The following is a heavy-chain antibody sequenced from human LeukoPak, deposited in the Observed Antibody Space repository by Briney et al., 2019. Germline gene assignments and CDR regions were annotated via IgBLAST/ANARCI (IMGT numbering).Heavy chain of an antibody. CDR2: IHYSGTT. V-gene: IGHV4-39*01. D-gene: IGHD6-13*01. CDR1: GGSISSSSYY. CDR3: ARPGEGSGYSSSRIDY. J-gene: IGHJ4*02. Sequence: PSETLSLTCTVSGGSISSSSYYWGWLRQPPGKGLEWIGSIHYSGTTYYNPSLKSRVTISVDTSKNQFSLKLSSVTAADTAVYYCARPGEGSGYSSSRIDYWGQGTLVTVSS.